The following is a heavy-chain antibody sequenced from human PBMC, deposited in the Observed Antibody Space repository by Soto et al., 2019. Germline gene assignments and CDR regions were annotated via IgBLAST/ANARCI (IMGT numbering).Heavy chain of an antibody. Sequence: PSETLSLTCTVSGGSISSGGYYWSWIRQHPGKGLEWIGYIYYSGSTYYNPSLKSRVTISVDTSKNQFSLKLSSVTAADTAVYYCARGPNSGYSSGWYYFDYWGQGTLVT. CDR1: GGSISSGGYY. CDR2: IYYSGST. J-gene: IGHJ4*02. CDR3: ARGPNSGYSSGWYYFDY. D-gene: IGHD6-19*01. V-gene: IGHV4-31*03.